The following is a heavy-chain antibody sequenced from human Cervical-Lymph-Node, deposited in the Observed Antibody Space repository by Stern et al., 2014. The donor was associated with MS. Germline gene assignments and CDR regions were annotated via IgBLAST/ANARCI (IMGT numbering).Heavy chain of an antibody. V-gene: IGHV1-18*01. CDR2: ISADSGTT. J-gene: IGHJ4*02. Sequence: QVQLVESGTEVKKPGASLIVSCKASGYTFTSYGISWVRQAPGQGLEWVGWISADSGTTKYAQNLRDRITLTRDTSTGTAYMELRTLRSEDTAVYYCARDKMHAFDYWGQGTLVSVSS. D-gene: IGHD2-8*01. CDR1: GYTFTSYG. CDR3: ARDKMHAFDY.